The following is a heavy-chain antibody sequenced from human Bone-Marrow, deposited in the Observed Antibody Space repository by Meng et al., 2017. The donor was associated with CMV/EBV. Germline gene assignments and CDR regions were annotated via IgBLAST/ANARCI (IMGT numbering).Heavy chain of an antibody. V-gene: IGHV3-30-3*01. CDR3: ARAYAPFGVVITPGY. D-gene: IGHD3-3*01. CDR1: GFTFSSYA. Sequence: GESLKISCAASGFTFSSYAMHWVRQAPGKGLEWVAVISYDGSNKYHAASVKGRFTISRDNSKNTMYLQMNSLRAEGTAVYYCARAYAPFGVVITPGYWGQGTLVTVSS. CDR2: ISYDGSNK. J-gene: IGHJ4*02.